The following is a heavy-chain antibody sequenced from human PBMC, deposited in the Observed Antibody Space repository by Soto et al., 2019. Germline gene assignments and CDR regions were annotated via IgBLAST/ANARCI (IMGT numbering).Heavy chain of an antibody. CDR1: GCSVSSYY. CDR3: ARHSNRNYGLYYFDY. Sequence: SETLSLTCTFSGCSVSSYYWSWIRQSPGKGLEWIGYIYYSGSTKYKPSLKSRVTISVDTSKNQFSLKVSSATAADTALYYCARHSNRNYGLYYFDYWGLGALVTVSS. V-gene: IGHV4-59*08. J-gene: IGHJ4*02. D-gene: IGHD4-4*01. CDR2: IYYSGST.